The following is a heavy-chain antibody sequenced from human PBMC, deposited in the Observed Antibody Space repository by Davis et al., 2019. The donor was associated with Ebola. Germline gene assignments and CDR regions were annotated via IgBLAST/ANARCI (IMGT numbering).Heavy chain of an antibody. Sequence: PGGSLRLSCAASGFTFSGSAMHWVRQASGKGLEWVGRIRSKANSYATAYAASVKGRFTISRDDSKNTAYLQMNSLKTEDTAVYYCTRKGGYCSSTSCSYYYYYGMDVWGQGTTVTVSS. J-gene: IGHJ6*02. D-gene: IGHD2-2*01. V-gene: IGHV3-73*01. CDR3: TRKGGYCSSTSCSYYYYYGMDV. CDR1: GFTFSGSA. CDR2: IRSKANSYAT.